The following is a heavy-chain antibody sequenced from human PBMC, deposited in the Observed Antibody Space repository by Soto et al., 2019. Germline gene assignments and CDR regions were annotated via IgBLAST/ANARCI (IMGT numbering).Heavy chain of an antibody. Sequence: QVQLVQSGAEVKKPGASVKVSCKASGYTFTSYGISWVRQAPGQGLEWMGWISAYNGNTNYAQKLQGRVTMTTDTSTSTAFMELRSLRSDDTAVYYCARAGRDYDILTGAYNWFDPWGQGTLVTVSS. CDR2: ISAYNGNT. CDR1: GYTFTSYG. D-gene: IGHD3-9*01. CDR3: ARAGRDYDILTGAYNWFDP. J-gene: IGHJ5*02. V-gene: IGHV1-18*01.